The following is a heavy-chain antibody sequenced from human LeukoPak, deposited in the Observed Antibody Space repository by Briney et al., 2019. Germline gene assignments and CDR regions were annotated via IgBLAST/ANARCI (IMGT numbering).Heavy chain of an antibody. CDR1: GGTFSSYA. CDR3: ARDSRGGYSIDY. V-gene: IGHV1-69*04. J-gene: IGHJ4*02. D-gene: IGHD5-24*01. Sequence: SVKVSCNASGGTFSSYAISWVRHASGQGLEWMRRIIHNLGIANYAQKFQGRVTSTADKSTSTAYMELSSLRSEDTAVYYCARDSRGGYSIDYWGQGTLVTVSS. CDR2: IIHNLGIA.